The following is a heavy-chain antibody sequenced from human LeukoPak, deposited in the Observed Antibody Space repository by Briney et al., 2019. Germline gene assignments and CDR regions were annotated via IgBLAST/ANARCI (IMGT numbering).Heavy chain of an antibody. CDR2: ISWNSGSI. CDR3: AKGGYCSGGSCSGSDY. D-gene: IGHD2-15*01. V-gene: IGHV3-9*01. J-gene: IGHJ4*02. Sequence: GGSLRLSCAASGFTFDDYAMHWVRQAPGKGLEWVSGISWNSGSIGYADSVKGRFTISRDNAKNSLYLQMNSLRAEDTALYYCAKGGYCSGGSCSGSDYWGQGTLVTVSS. CDR1: GFTFDDYA.